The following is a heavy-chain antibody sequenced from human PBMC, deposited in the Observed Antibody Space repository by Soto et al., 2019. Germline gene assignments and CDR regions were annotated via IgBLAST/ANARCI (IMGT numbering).Heavy chain of an antibody. J-gene: IGHJ1*01. D-gene: IGHD1-26*01. CDR3: ASSLKSYYTSSGYFQH. CDR2: LYYSGST. CDR1: GGSISSYY. V-gene: IGHV4-59*01. Sequence: SETLSLTCTVSGGSISSYYWSWIRQPPGKGLEWIGYLYYSGSTNYNPSLKSRVTISVDTSKNQFSLKLSSVTAADTAVYYCASSLKSYYTSSGYFQHWGQGALVTVSS.